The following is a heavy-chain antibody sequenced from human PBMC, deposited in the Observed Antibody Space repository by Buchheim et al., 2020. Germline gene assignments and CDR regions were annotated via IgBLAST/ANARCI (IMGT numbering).Heavy chain of an antibody. J-gene: IGHJ5*02. CDR1: GGSISSGGYS. CDR2: IYHSGST. V-gene: IGHV4-30-2*01. CDR3: ASSTYYDFWSGLLLKT. D-gene: IGHD3-3*01. Sequence: QLQLQESGSGLVKPSQTLSLTCAVSGGSISSGGYSWSWIRQPPGKGLEWIGYIYHSGSTYYNPSLKSRVTISVDTSKNQFSLKLSSVSAADTAVYYCASSTYYDFWSGLLLKTWGQGTL.